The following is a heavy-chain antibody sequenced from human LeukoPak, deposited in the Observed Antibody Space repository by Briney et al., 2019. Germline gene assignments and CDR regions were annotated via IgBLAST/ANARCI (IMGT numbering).Heavy chain of an antibody. J-gene: IGHJ4*02. CDR1: GFTFSSYG. V-gene: IGHV3-30*18. Sequence: GGSLRLSCAASGFTFSSYGMHWVRQAPGKGLEWVAVISYVGSDKYFADSVKGRFTISRDNSKNTLYLQMNSLRAEDTAVYYCAKTRPLDSSSWSHGDYWGQGTLVTVSS. CDR3: AKTRPLDSSSWSHGDY. D-gene: IGHD6-13*01. CDR2: ISYVGSDK.